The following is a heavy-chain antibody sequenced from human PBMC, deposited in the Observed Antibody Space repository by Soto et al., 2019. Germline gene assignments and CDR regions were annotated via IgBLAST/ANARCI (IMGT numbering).Heavy chain of an antibody. J-gene: IGHJ2*01. CDR2: IYHSGST. V-gene: IGHV4-30-2*01. D-gene: IGHD6-6*01. Sequence: SETLSLTCAVSGGSISSGGYSWSWIRQPPGKGLVWIGYIYHSGSTYYNPSVKSRVTISVDRSKNKFSLKLTSVTAADTAVYYCARSKGIAARYWYFDLWGRGTLVTVSS. CDR1: GGSISSGGYS. CDR3: ARSKGIAARYWYFDL.